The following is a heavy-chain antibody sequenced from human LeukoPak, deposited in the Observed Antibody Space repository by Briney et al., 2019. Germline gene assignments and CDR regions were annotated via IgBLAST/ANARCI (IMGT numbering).Heavy chain of an antibody. CDR2: IYHSGST. CDR3: ARVVGATNLFDF. V-gene: IGHV4-30-2*01. D-gene: IGHD1-26*01. Sequence: ASETPSLTCTVSGGSISSGGYYWSWIRQPPGKGLEWIGYIYHSGSTYYNPSLKSRVTISVDRSKNQFSLKLSSVTAADTAVYFCARVVGATNLFDFWGQGTLVTVSS. J-gene: IGHJ4*02. CDR1: GGSISSGGYY.